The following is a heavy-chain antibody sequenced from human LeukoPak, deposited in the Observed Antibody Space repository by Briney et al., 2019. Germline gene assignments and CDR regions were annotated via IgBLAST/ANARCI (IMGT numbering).Heavy chain of an antibody. V-gene: IGHV1-8*01. J-gene: IGHJ5*02. Sequence: ASVKVSCKASGYTFTSYDINWVRQATGQGLEWMGWMNPNSSNTGYAQKFQGRVTMTRNTSISTAYMELSSLRSEDTAVYYCARDLAAAGTRYNWFDPWGQGTLVTVSS. CDR2: MNPNSSNT. CDR3: ARDLAAAGTRYNWFDP. CDR1: GYTFTSYD. D-gene: IGHD6-13*01.